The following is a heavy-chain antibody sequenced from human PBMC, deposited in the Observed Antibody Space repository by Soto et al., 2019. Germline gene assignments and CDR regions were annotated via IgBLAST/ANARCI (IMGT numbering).Heavy chain of an antibody. D-gene: IGHD3-10*01. V-gene: IGHV3-23*01. J-gene: IGHJ6*03. Sequence: GGSLRLSCAASGFTFSSYAMSWVRQAPGKGLEWVSAISGSGGSTYYADSVKGRFTISRDNSKNTLYLQMNSLRAEDTAVYYCAKGPRRGGQNMKYYYYYMDVWGKGTTVTVSS. CDR1: GFTFSSYA. CDR2: ISGSGGST. CDR3: AKGPRRGGQNMKYYYYYMDV.